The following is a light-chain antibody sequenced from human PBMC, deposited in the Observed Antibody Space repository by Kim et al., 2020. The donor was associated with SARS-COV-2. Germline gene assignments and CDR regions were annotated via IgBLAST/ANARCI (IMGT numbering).Light chain of an antibody. Sequence: GRTVTLTCGSSDGPVTNRHFPYWLQLKPDPGPMTLVYDSTSTRSWTPARFSGSLLGGKAALTLSGAQPEDEADYYCWLSHSGVRVFGGGTQLTVL. CDR1: DGPVTNRHF. J-gene: IGLJ3*02. V-gene: IGLV7-46*01. CDR3: WLSHSGVRV. CDR2: DST.